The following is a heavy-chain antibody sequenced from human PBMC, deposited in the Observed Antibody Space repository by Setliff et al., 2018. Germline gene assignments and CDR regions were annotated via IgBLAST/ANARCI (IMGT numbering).Heavy chain of an antibody. J-gene: IGHJ6*03. CDR2: TIPMFGTR. CDR1: GYTFKNYG. D-gene: IGHD5-18*01. Sequence: SVKVSCKASGYTFKNYGVSWVRQAPGQGLEWMGGTIPMFGTRNYARKFQGRVTIITDESTSTAYMQLTSLGSEDTAVYYCAREGVDTRSSTDYRYYMDVWGKGTTVTVSS. V-gene: IGHV1-69*05. CDR3: AREGVDTRSSTDYRYYMDV.